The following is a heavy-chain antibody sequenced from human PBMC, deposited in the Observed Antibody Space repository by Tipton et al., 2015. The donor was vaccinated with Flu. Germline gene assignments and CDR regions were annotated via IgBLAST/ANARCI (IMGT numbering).Heavy chain of an antibody. D-gene: IGHD3-22*01. J-gene: IGHJ4*02. CDR1: GFTFNTYW. Sequence: QLVQSGGGLVQPGGSLRLSCAASGFTFNTYWMSWVRQAPGKGLEWVADIRQDGSENSYVDSVKGRFTISRDNAKNSLYLLMNSLRAEDTAVYYCARHEGHYYDTSGFFDYWGQGTLVTVSS. V-gene: IGHV3-7*01. CDR2: IRQDGSEN. CDR3: ARHEGHYYDTSGFFDY.